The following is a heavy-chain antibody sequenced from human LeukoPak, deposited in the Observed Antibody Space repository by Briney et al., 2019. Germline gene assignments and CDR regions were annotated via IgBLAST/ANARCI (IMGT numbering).Heavy chain of an antibody. CDR2: IDPSDSQT. V-gene: IGHV5-10-1*01. D-gene: IGHD1-14*01. CDR3: ARRNRDKAISLDL. J-gene: IGHJ2*01. CDR1: GYSFTNYW. Sequence: PGGSLRLSCEASGYSFTNYWISWVRQMPGRGLDWMARIDPSDSQTNYNPASRGHVTVSIDKSITTAYLQWSSLEASDTAIYYCARRNRDKAISLDLWGRGTMVTVSS.